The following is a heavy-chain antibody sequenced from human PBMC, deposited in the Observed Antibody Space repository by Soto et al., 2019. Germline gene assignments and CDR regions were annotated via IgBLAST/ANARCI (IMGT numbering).Heavy chain of an antibody. D-gene: IGHD5-12*01. J-gene: IGHJ6*02. Sequence: EVQLVESGGGLVKPGGSLRLSCAASGFTFSSYSMNWVRQAPGKGLEWVSSISSSSSYIYYADSVKGRFTISRDNAKNSLYLQMNSLRAEDTAVYYCARDHIVATMNYDYGMDVWGQGTTVTVSS. V-gene: IGHV3-21*01. CDR3: ARDHIVATMNYDYGMDV. CDR1: GFTFSSYS. CDR2: ISSSSSYI.